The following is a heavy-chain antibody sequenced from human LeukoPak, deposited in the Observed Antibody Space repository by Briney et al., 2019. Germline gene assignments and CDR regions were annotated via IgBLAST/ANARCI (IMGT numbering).Heavy chain of an antibody. CDR2: INPNSGGT. D-gene: IGHD3-10*01. CDR3: ARDPPYYYGSGSYNREIYYYYGMDV. V-gene: IGHV1-2*02. J-gene: IGHJ6*02. Sequence: GASVKVSCKASGYTFTGYYMHWVRQAPGQGLEWMGWINPNSGGTNYAQKFQGRVTMTRDTSISTAYMELSRLRSDDTAVYYCARDPPYYYGSGSYNREIYYYYGMDVWGQGTTVTVSS. CDR1: GYTFTGYY.